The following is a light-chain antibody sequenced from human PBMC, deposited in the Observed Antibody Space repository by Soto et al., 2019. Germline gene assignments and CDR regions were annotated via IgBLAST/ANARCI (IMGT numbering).Light chain of an antibody. V-gene: IGLV2-14*03. CDR1: SADFGGYDY. Sequence: QSALTQPASGSRSPGQSITIYGSGTSADFGGYDYVSWFQQHPGKAPKLIIYDVSHRPSGVSTRFSGSKSGNTASLTISGLQAEDEADYCCNSYTTTNSVFGTGTKLTVL. J-gene: IGLJ1*01. CDR2: DVS. CDR3: NSYTTTNSV.